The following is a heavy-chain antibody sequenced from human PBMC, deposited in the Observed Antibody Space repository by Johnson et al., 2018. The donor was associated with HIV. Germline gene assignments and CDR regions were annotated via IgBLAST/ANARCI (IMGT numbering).Heavy chain of an antibody. J-gene: IGHJ3*02. CDR1: EFTFNNYG. Sequence: QVQLVESGGGVVQPGGSLRLSCAASEFTFNNYGMHWVRQAPGKGLEWVAFIRYDGSNKYYADSVKGRFTISRDNSKNTLYLQMNSLRAEETAVYYCARVLMRGAYYYDSSGYYIWGQGTMVTVSS. D-gene: IGHD3-22*01. CDR3: ARVLMRGAYYYDSSGYYI. V-gene: IGHV3-30*02. CDR2: IRYDGSNK.